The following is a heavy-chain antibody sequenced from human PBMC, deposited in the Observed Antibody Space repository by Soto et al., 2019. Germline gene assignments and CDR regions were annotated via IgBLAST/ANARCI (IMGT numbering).Heavy chain of an antibody. Sequence: QVQLVQSGAEAKKPGSSVKVSCKASGGTFSSYAISWVRQAPGQGLEWMGGIIPIFGTANYAQKFQGRVTITADESTSTAYMELSSLRSEDTAVYYCARETYSNGTYYYYYGMDVWGQGTTVTVSS. CDR1: GGTFSSYA. D-gene: IGHD4-4*01. CDR3: ARETYSNGTYYYYYGMDV. V-gene: IGHV1-69*12. CDR2: IIPIFGTA. J-gene: IGHJ6*02.